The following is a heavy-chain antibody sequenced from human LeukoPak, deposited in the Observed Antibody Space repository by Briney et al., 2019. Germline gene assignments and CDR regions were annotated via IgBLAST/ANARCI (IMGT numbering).Heavy chain of an antibody. CDR1: GFTFSSYA. D-gene: IGHD2-15*01. CDR3: AKDGLVGYCSGGSCYLFDY. V-gene: IGHV3-23*01. J-gene: IGHJ4*02. Sequence: GGSLRLSCAASGFTFSSYAMSWVRQAPGKGLEWVSAISAGGGSTYYADSVKGRFTISRDNSKNTLYLQMNSLRAEDTAVYYCAKDGLVGYCSGGSCYLFDYWGQGTLVTVSS. CDR2: ISAGGGST.